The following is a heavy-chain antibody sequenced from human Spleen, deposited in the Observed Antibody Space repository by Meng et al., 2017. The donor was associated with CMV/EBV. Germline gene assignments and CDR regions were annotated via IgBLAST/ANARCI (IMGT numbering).Heavy chain of an antibody. Sequence: GESLKISCEGSGFTFNSYAMSWVRQAPGKGLEWVSGISGGGGNTYHADSVKGRFTISRDNAKNSLYLQMNSLRAEDTAVYYCARGEYQLLYPEYNWFDPWGQGTLVTVSS. CDR3: ARGEYQLLYPEYNWFDP. J-gene: IGHJ5*02. V-gene: IGHV3-23*01. D-gene: IGHD2-2*02. CDR2: ISGGGGNT. CDR1: GFTFNSYA.